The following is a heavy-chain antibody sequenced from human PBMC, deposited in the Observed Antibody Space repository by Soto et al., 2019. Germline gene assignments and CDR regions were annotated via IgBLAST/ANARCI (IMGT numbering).Heavy chain of an antibody. Sequence: QVHLVQSGAEVKKPGASVKVSCQGSGYAFTTYGITWVQQAPGQGLEWMGWISAHNGNTNYAQKLQGRVTVTRDTSTSTAYMELRCLRYDDTAVYYCARVRYGDYWGQGALVTVSS. CDR2: ISAHNGNT. J-gene: IGHJ4*02. CDR1: GYAFTTYG. CDR3: ARVRYGDY. D-gene: IGHD1-1*01. V-gene: IGHV1-18*01.